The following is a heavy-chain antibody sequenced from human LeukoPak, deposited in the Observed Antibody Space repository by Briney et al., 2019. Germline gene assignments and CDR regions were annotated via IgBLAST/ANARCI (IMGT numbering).Heavy chain of an antibody. D-gene: IGHD6-19*01. CDR3: ARHSGWYDY. V-gene: IGHV4-34*01. J-gene: IGHJ4*02. CDR2: INHSGST. CDR1: GGSFSGYY. Sequence: SETLSLTCAVYGGSFSGYYWSWIRQPPGKGLEWIGEINHSGSTNYNPSLKSRVTISVDTSKNQFSLKLSSVTAADTAVYYCARHSGWYDYWGQGTLVTVSS.